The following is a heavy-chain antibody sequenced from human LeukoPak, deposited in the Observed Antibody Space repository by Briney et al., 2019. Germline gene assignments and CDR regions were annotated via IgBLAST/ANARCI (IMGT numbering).Heavy chain of an antibody. D-gene: IGHD1-26*01. CDR1: GITFSSYA. V-gene: IGHV3-23*01. CDR2: ISGSGGST. J-gene: IGHJ5*02. CDR3: AKDTRGSYSWFDP. Sequence: GAPLRLSCAASGITFSSYAMIWVRQAPGKGLERVSAISGSGGSTYYADSVKGRFTISRDNSKNTLYLQMNSLRAEDTAVYYCAKDTRGSYSWFDPWGQGTLVTVSS.